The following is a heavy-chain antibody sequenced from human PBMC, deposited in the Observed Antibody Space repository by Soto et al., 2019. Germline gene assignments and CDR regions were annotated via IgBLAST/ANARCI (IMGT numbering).Heavy chain of an antibody. V-gene: IGHV4-4*02. CDR2: IYHSGST. Sequence: SETLSLTCAVSGGSISSSNWWSWVRQPPGKGLEWIGEIYHSGSTNYNPSLKSRVTISVDKSKNQFSLKLSSVTAADTAVYYCARDRIVVVPAAMKPYYYYGMVVWGQGTTVTVSS. D-gene: IGHD2-2*01. J-gene: IGHJ6*02. CDR1: GGSISSSNW. CDR3: ARDRIVVVPAAMKPYYYYGMVV.